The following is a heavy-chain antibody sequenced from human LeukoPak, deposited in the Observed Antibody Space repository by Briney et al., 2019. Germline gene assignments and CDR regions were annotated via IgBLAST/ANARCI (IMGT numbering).Heavy chain of an antibody. J-gene: IGHJ6*03. V-gene: IGHV4-34*01. CDR2: INSSGST. D-gene: IGHD6-6*01. CDR1: GGSFSGYY. Sequence: KPSETLSLTCAVYGGSFSGYYWSWIRQPPGKGLEWIGEINSSGSTNYNPSLKSRVTISVDTSKNQFSLKLSSVTAADTAVYYCARGRGLAARSYYYYYYYMDVWGKGTTVTVSS. CDR3: ARGRGLAARSYYYYYYYMDV.